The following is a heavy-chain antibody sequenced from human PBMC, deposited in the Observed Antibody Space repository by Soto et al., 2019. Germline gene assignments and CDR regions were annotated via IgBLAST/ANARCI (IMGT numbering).Heavy chain of an antibody. CDR3: GRCSSTSCHLGADY. Sequence: QEQLVESGGGVVQPGRSLRLSCAASGFTFSSYALHWVRQAPGRGLEWVALISFDGNNKYYANSVKGRFTISRDNSKNTLYLQMSSLRAEDTAVYYCGRCSSTSCHLGADYWGQGTLVTVSS. J-gene: IGHJ4*02. CDR2: ISFDGNNK. D-gene: IGHD2-2*01. CDR1: GFTFSSYA. V-gene: IGHV3-30-3*01.